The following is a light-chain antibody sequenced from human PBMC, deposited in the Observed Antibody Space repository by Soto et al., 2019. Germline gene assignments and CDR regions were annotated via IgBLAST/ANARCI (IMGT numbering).Light chain of an antibody. V-gene: IGKV1-5*01. J-gene: IGKJ1*01. Sequence: DIRMTQSPSTLSASVGDRVTITCRASQSITIWLAGYQQKPGKAPKLLIYDASSLESGVPSRFSGSGSGTEFTLTISSLQPDDFATYYCQHYNSYSEAFGQGTKVDI. CDR1: QSITIW. CDR3: QHYNSYSEA. CDR2: DAS.